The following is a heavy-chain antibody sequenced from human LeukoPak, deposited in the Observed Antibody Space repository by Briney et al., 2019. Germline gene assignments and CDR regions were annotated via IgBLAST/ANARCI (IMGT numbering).Heavy chain of an antibody. CDR1: GFTFSSFN. CDR3: ARVSYSSGWFFDY. J-gene: IGHJ4*02. CDR2: ISSTSTYI. Sequence: GGSLRLSCAASGFTFSSFNMSWVRQAPGKGLEWVSSISSTSTYICDADSVKGRFTISRDNAKNSLYLQMNSLRAEDTAVYYCARVSYSSGWFFDYWGQGTLVTVSS. D-gene: IGHD6-19*01. V-gene: IGHV3-21*01.